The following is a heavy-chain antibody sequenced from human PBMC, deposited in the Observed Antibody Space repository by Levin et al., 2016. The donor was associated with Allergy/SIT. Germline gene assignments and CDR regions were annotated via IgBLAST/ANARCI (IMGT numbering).Heavy chain of an antibody. D-gene: IGHD2-2*02. CDR1: GFTFSNYS. V-gene: IGHV3-21*01. Sequence: GGSLRLSCAASGFTFSNYSMNWVRQAPGKGLEWVSSISSSGTYIYYADSLKGRFTISRDNAKNSLYLQMNSLRAEDTAVYYCARDRVVIPTAIRGYYMDVWGKGTTVTVSS. J-gene: IGHJ6*03. CDR2: ISSSGTYI. CDR3: ARDRVVIPTAIRGYYMDV.